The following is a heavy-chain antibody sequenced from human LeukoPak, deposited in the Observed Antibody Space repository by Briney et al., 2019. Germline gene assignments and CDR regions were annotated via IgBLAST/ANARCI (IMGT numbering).Heavy chain of an antibody. CDR3: ARSTMGARRTYDY. Sequence: ASVTVSCKASNDTFTIYDVNWVRQATGLGLEWMGWMNPNSGNTGYAQKFQGRVTMTMNSSISTAYMELTSLTSEDTAVYYCARSTMGARRTYDYWGQGTLVTVSS. CDR1: NDTFTIYD. J-gene: IGHJ4*02. V-gene: IGHV1-8*01. CDR2: MNPNSGNT. D-gene: IGHD1-26*01.